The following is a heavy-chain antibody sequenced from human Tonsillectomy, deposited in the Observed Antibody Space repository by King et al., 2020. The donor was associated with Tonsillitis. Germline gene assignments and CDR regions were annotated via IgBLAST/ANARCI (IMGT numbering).Heavy chain of an antibody. CDR2: ISGRGGRT. CDR3: AKTDSYSSGWYVVYYGMDV. D-gene: IGHD6-19*01. CDR1: GFTFSSYA. Sequence: DVQLVESGGGLVQPGGSLRLSCAASGFTFSSYAMSWVRKAPGKGLEWVSVISGRGGRTYNADSVKGRFTISRDNSKNTLYLQMNSLRAEDTAVYYCAKTDSYSSGWYVVYYGMDVWGQGTTVTVSS. V-gene: IGHV3-23*04. J-gene: IGHJ6*02.